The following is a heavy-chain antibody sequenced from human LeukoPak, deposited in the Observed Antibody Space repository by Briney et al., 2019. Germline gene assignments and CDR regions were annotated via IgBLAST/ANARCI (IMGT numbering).Heavy chain of an antibody. Sequence: ASVKVSCKASGYTFTSYDINWVRQATGQGLEWMGWMNPNSGNTGYAQKFQGRVTMTRNTSISTAYMELSSLRSEDTAVYYCARGLGPTYDYIWGSYRPPAEYFQHWGQGTLVTVSS. D-gene: IGHD3-16*02. J-gene: IGHJ1*01. V-gene: IGHV1-8*01. CDR2: MNPNSGNT. CDR3: ARGLGPTYDYIWGSYRPPAEYFQH. CDR1: GYTFTSYD.